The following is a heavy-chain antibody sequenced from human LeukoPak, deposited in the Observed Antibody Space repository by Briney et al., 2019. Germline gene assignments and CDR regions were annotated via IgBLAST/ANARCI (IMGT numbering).Heavy chain of an antibody. CDR3: ARDAVVMYAFDI. D-gene: IGHD3-22*01. CDR1: GFTFSSYT. J-gene: IGHJ3*02. V-gene: IGHV3-21*01. CDR2: ISSSSSYI. Sequence: GGSLRLSCAASGFTFSSYTMNWVRQAPGKGLEWVSSISSSSSYIYYADSVKGRFTISRDNAKNSLYLQMNSLRAEDTAVYYCARDAVVMYAFDIWGQGTMVTVSS.